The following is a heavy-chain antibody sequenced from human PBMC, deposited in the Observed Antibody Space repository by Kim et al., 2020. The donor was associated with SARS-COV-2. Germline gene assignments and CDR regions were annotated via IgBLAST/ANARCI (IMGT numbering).Heavy chain of an antibody. CDR2: ISSAGDP. CDR3: ARGGQSSGWYSFDY. J-gene: IGHJ4*02. V-gene: IGHV3-13*05. D-gene: IGHD6-19*01. CDR1: GFTFNNYD. Sequence: GGSLRLSCAASGFTFNNYDMHWVRQVTGKGLEWVSAISSAGDPYYPGSVKGRFTISREDAKNSLYLQMNSLRAEDTAVYYCARGGQSSGWYSFDYWGQGTLVTVSS.